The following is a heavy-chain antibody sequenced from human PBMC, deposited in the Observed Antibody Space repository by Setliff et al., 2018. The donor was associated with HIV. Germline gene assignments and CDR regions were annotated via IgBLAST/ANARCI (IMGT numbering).Heavy chain of an antibody. CDR2: INQDGSEK. D-gene: IGHD3-3*02. J-gene: IGHJ6*02. CDR1: GFSFSIYE. Sequence: PGGSLRLSCAASGFSFSIYEMNWVRQAPGKGLEWVANINQDGSEKNYVDSVKGRFTISRDNAKNSLYLQMDSLRVEDTTVYYCTRKLAPGHGMDVWGQGTTVTVSS. V-gene: IGHV3-7*01. CDR3: TRKLAPGHGMDV.